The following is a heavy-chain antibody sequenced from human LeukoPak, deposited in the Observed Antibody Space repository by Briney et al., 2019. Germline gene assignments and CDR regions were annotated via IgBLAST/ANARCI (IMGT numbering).Heavy chain of an antibody. J-gene: IGHJ6*03. CDR2: IYYSGST. Sequence: SETLSLTCTVSGGSISSYYWSWIRQPPGKGLEWIGYIYYSGSTNYNPSLKSRVTISVDTSKNQFSLKLSSVTAADTAVYYCAKPNSSSWYGYYYYMDVWGKGTTVTVSS. V-gene: IGHV4-59*01. CDR3: AKPNSSSWYGYYYYMDV. CDR1: GGSISSYY. D-gene: IGHD6-13*01.